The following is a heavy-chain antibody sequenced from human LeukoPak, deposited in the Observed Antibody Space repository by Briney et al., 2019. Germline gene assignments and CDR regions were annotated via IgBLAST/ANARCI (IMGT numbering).Heavy chain of an antibody. J-gene: IGHJ6*02. CDR2: IYSDGNT. CDR1: GFTVSSIY. Sequence: GGSLRLSCAVSGFTVSSIYMTWVRQAPGKGLEWVSSIYSDGNTYYADSVKGRFTISRDNSKNTLYLQMNSLRAEDTAVYYCARDRRVAAAGTLYYYYYYGMDVWGQGTTVTVSS. D-gene: IGHD6-13*01. CDR3: ARDRRVAAAGTLYYYYYYGMDV. V-gene: IGHV3-53*05.